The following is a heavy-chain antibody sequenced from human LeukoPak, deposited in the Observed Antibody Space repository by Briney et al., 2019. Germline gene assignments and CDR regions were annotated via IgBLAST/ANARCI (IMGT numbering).Heavy chain of an antibody. CDR2: IIPIFGTA. CDR3: ARDSRSSSSAYYFDY. D-gene: IGHD6-6*01. Sequence: ASVKVSCKVSGGTFSSYAVSWVRQAPGQGLEWMGGIIPIFGTANYAQKFQGRVTITTDESTSTAYMELSSLRSEDTAVYYCARDSRSSSSAYYFDYWGQGTLVTVSS. V-gene: IGHV1-69*05. CDR1: GGTFSSYA. J-gene: IGHJ4*02.